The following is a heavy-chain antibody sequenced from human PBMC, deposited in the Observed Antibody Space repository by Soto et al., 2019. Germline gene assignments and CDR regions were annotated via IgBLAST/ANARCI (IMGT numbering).Heavy chain of an antibody. V-gene: IGHV3-48*03. CDR1: GFTFSSYE. Sequence: EVQLVESGGGLVQPGGSLRLSCAASGFTFSSYEMNWVRQAPGKGLEWVSYISSSGSTIYYADSVKGRVTISRDNAKNSLYLQMNSLRAEDTAVYYCARAYCGGDCYLSHYYYGMDVWGQGTTVTVSS. CDR3: ARAYCGGDCYLSHYYYGMDV. J-gene: IGHJ6*02. CDR2: ISSSGSTI. D-gene: IGHD2-21*02.